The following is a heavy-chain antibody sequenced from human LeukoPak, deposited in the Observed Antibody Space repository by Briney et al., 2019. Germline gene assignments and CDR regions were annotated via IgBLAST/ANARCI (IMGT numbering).Heavy chain of an antibody. Sequence: ASVKVSCKASGYTFTSYYMHWVRQAPGQGLEWMGIINPSDGKTSYAQKFQGRVTMTRDTSTSTVYMELSSLRSEDTAVYYCARGELLWFGESTSNAFDIWGQGTMVTVSS. CDR3: ARGELLWFGESTSNAFDI. J-gene: IGHJ3*02. CDR1: GYTFTSYY. D-gene: IGHD3-10*01. V-gene: IGHV1-46*01. CDR2: INPSDGKT.